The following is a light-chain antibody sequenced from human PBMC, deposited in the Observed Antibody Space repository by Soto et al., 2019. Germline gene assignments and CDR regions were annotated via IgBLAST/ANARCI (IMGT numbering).Light chain of an antibody. CDR1: QSVSSSY. Sequence: EVVLTQSPGTLSLSPGERATLSCRASQSVSSSYLAWYQQKPGQAPRLLIYGASSRATGIPDRFSGSGSGTDFTLTISRLEPEDFALYYCQQRSDWPPLTFGGGTKVDIK. CDR3: QQRSDWPPLT. V-gene: IGKV3D-20*02. J-gene: IGKJ4*01. CDR2: GAS.